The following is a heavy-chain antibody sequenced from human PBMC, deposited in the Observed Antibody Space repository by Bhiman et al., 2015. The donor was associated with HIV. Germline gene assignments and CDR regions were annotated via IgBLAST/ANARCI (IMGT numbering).Heavy chain of an antibody. CDR2: VTSSSTYI. V-gene: IGHV3-21*01. CDR3: TRAPNHYYYMDV. Sequence: EVQLVESGGVVVQPGGSLRLSCAASGFTFSTYNMNWVRQAPGKGLEWVSSVTSSSTYISYADSVKGRFTISRDNAKNSLYLQMNSLRGDDTAVYFCTRAPNHYYYMDVWGKGTTVTVSS. J-gene: IGHJ6*03. CDR1: GFTFSTYN.